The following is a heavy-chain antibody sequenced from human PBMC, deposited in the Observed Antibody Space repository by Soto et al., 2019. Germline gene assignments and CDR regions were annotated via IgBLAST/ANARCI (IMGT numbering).Heavy chain of an antibody. V-gene: IGHV4-59*01. J-gene: IGHJ6*03. CDR3: ARDERLGDYYDYMDV. Sequence: SETLSLTCTVSGCSISSYYWSWIRQPPGKGLEWIGYIYYSGSTNYNPSLKSRVTISVDTSKNQFSLKLSSVTAADTAVYYCARDERLGDYYDYMDVWGKGTTVT. CDR1: GCSISSYY. CDR2: IYYSGST. D-gene: IGHD3-3*01.